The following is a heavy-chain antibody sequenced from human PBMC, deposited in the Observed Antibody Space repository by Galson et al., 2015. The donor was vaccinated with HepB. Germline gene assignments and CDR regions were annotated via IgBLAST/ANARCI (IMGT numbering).Heavy chain of an antibody. CDR1: GFTFGTDW. CDR3: ARGPIDFWSGSSLKDSFDI. J-gene: IGHJ3*02. V-gene: IGHV3-74*01. CDR2: ISTDGSFT. Sequence: SLRLSCAASGFTFGTDWMHWVRQAPGKGLMWVSRISTDGSFTSHADSVQGRFTISRDNAKNTVYLQMNSLRAEDTAVYYCARGPIDFWSGSSLKDSFDIWGQGTKVTVSS. D-gene: IGHD3-3*01.